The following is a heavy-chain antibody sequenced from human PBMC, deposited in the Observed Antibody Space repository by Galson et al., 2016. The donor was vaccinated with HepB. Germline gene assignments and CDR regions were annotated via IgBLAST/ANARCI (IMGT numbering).Heavy chain of an antibody. CDR1: DYTFTNYG. V-gene: IGHV1-18*01. D-gene: IGHD2-21*02. CDR3: ARVLYCGAYCYQNYFDY. J-gene: IGHJ4*02. CDR2: ISGYNNDT. Sequence: SVKVSCKASDYTFTNYGITWVRQAPGQGLEWMGWISGYNNDTNFAQKFQGRVTMTTDTSTSTAYMELRSLRSDDTAVYYCARVLYCGAYCYQNYFDYWGQGTLVTVSS.